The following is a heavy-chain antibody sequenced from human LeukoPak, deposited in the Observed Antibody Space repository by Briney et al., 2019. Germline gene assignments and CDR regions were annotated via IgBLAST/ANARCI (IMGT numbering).Heavy chain of an antibody. D-gene: IGHD3-22*01. CDR1: GYSFTSYW. Sequence: GESLKISCRVSGYSFTSYWIGWVRQMPGKGLEWMGIIYPADSDTTYSPSFQGQVTISADKSISTAYLQWSSLKASDTAMYYCARRSVDSSGYNDAFDIWGQGTMVTVSS. J-gene: IGHJ3*02. CDR3: ARRSVDSSGYNDAFDI. V-gene: IGHV5-51*01. CDR2: IYPADSDT.